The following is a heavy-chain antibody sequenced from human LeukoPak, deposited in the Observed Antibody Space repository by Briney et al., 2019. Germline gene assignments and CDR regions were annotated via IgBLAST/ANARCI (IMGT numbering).Heavy chain of an antibody. CDR2: MNPNSGNT. V-gene: IGHV1-8*01. CDR3: ASSGSPRLVAPPYYYYYYMDV. Sequence: ASVKVSCKASGYTFTSYDINWVRQATGQGLEWMGWMNPNSGNTGYAQKFQGRVTMTRNTSISTAYMELSSLRSEDTAVYYCASSGSPRLVAPPYYYYYYMDVWGKGTTVTVSS. D-gene: IGHD2-2*01. CDR1: GYTFTSYD. J-gene: IGHJ6*03.